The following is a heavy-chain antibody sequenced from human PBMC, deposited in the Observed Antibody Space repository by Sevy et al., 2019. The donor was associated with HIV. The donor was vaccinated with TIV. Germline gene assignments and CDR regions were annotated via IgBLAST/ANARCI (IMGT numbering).Heavy chain of an antibody. D-gene: IGHD6-19*01. J-gene: IGHJ4*02. CDR3: ARESIALARIGYYFDY. CDR2: IWYDGTNK. V-gene: IGHV3-33*01. CDR1: GFTYSSYG. Sequence: GGCLRLSCAASGFTYSSYGMHWVRQAPGKGLEWVAVIWYDGTNKEYADSVKGRFTISRDNSKNTLYLQVNSLRAEDTAVYYCARESIALARIGYYFDYWGQGTLVTVSS.